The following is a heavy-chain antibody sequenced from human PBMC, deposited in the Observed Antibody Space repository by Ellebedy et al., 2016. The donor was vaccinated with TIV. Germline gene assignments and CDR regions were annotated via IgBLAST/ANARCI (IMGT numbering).Heavy chain of an antibody. J-gene: IGHJ4*02. D-gene: IGHD4-11*01. CDR2: ISYDGSNE. Sequence: GESLKISCAASGFTFSSYGMHWVRQAPGKGLGWVAMISYDGSNEVYADSVKGRFTISRNNSKNTLSLQLNSLRADETAVYYCARGMTNHYFDYWGQGTLVTVSS. V-gene: IGHV3-30*03. CDR3: ARGMTNHYFDY. CDR1: GFTFSSYG.